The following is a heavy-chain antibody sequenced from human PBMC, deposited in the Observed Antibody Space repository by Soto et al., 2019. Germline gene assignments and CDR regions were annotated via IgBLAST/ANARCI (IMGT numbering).Heavy chain of an antibody. CDR2: ISGSGGST. CDR3: AKDQYYYDSSGSPTPYFDY. J-gene: IGHJ4*02. V-gene: IGHV3-23*01. Sequence: PGGSLRLSCAASGFTFSSYAMSWVRQAPGKGLEWVSAISGSGGSTYYADSVKGWFTISRDNSKNTLYLQMNSLRAEDTAVYYCAKDQYYYDSSGSPTPYFDYWGQGTLVTVSS. CDR1: GFTFSSYA. D-gene: IGHD3-22*01.